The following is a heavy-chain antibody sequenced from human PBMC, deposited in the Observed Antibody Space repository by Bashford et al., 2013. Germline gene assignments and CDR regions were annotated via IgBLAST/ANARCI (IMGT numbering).Heavy chain of an antibody. D-gene: IGHD4-11*01. J-gene: IGHJ4*02. CDR1: GGSISSAGYY. Sequence: SETLSLTCTVSGGSISSAGYYWSWIRQHPGKGLEWIGYIYDSGSTHYNPSLKSRVTISADTSKNQFSLKLNSVTAADTAVYYCARDRLAVTGNRRHFDYWGQGTLVTVSS. CDR2: IYDSGST. V-gene: IGHV4-31*03. CDR3: ARDRLAVTGNRRHFDY.